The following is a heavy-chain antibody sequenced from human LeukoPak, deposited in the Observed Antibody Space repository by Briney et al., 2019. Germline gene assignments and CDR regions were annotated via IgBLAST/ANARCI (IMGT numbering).Heavy chain of an antibody. J-gene: IGHJ5*02. V-gene: IGHV1-3*01. CDR1: GYTFTSYA. Sequence: ASMKVSCKASGYTFTSYAMHWVRQAPGQRLEWMGWINAGNGNTKYSQKFQGRVTITRDTSASTAYMELSSLRSEDTAVYYCAREGMVRGVIWFDPWGQGTLVTVSS. D-gene: IGHD3-10*01. CDR2: INAGNGNT. CDR3: AREGMVRGVIWFDP.